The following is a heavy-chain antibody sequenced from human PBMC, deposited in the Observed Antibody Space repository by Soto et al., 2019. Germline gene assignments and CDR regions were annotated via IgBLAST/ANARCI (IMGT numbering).Heavy chain of an antibody. CDR1: GFTFGIYA. J-gene: IGHJ4*02. CDR3: AKDLSSSYYFDF. CDR2: ISATGGST. D-gene: IGHD6-6*01. Sequence: EVQLLESGGDLVQPGGSLRLSCAASGFTFGIYAMTWVRQAPGKGLEWVSTISATGGSTFYADSVKGRFTISRDNSKNTLYLQMNSLRAEDTAIYYCAKDLSSSYYFDFWGQGTLGTVSS. V-gene: IGHV3-23*01.